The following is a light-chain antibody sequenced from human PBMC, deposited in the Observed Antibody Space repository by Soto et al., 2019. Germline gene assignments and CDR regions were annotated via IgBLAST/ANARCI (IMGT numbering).Light chain of an antibody. CDR2: SAS. CDR3: QQGHNWPLT. Sequence: EIVMTQSPDPLSVSPGERATLSCRASQSISTELAWYQQKPGQPPRLLIYSASTRATGVPARFTGSGSGSEFTLTISGLQSEDFAVYYCQQGHNWPLTLGQGNRLEI. V-gene: IGKV3-15*01. J-gene: IGKJ2*01. CDR1: QSISTE.